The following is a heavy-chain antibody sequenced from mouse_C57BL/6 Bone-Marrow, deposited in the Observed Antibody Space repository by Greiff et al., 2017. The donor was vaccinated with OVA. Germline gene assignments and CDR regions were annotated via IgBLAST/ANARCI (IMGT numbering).Heavy chain of an antibody. Sequence: EVMLVESEGGLVQPGSSMKLSCTASGFTFSDYYMAWVRQVPEKGLEWVANINYDGSSTYYLDSLKSRFIISRDNAKNILYLQMSSLKSEDTATYYCARDPTTVVATRDWYFDVWGTGTTVTVSS. CDR2: INYDGSST. CDR3: ARDPTTVVATRDWYFDV. CDR1: GFTFSDYY. V-gene: IGHV5-16*01. J-gene: IGHJ1*03. D-gene: IGHD1-1*01.